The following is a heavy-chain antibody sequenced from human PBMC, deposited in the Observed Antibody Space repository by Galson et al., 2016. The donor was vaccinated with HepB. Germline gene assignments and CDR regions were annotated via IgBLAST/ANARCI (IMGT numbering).Heavy chain of an antibody. CDR3: AKEVFFTGVASFFDN. Sequence: CAISGDSVSSTSAAWNWIRQSPLRGLEWLGRTYYKSRWYNDYAVSMKSRMSISPDTSKNQFHLQLTSVAPEDTAVYFCAKEVFFTGVASFFDNWGQGALVTVSS. CDR2: TYYKSRWYN. D-gene: IGHD3-3*01. V-gene: IGHV6-1*01. J-gene: IGHJ4*02. CDR1: GDSVSSTSAA.